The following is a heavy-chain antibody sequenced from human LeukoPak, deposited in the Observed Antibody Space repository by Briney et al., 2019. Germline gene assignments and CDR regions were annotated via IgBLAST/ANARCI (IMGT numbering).Heavy chain of an antibody. CDR3: ARRADYFSTTGYGKFDY. J-gene: IGHJ4*02. CDR1: GGSITGYY. V-gene: IGHV4-59*08. Sequence: SETLSLTCTVSGGSITGYYWSWIRQPPGKGLEWIGYLYYGGGTDYNRSLKSRVTMSVDTSKNQFSLKLRFVTAADTAVYYRARRADYFSTTGYGKFDYWGQGSLVTVSS. CDR2: LYYGGGT. D-gene: IGHD3-9*01.